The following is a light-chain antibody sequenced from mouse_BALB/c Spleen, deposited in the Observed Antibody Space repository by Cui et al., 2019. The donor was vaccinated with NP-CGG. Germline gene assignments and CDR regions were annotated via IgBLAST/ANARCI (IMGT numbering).Light chain of an antibody. Sequence: QAVVPQESALTTSPGETVTLTCRSSTGAVTTTNYANWVQEKPDHLFTGLIGGTNNRVPGVPARFSGSLIGDKAALTITRAQTEDEAIYFCALWYSNHWVFGGGTKLTVL. V-gene: IGLV1*01. J-gene: IGLJ1*01. CDR1: TGAVTTTNY. CDR2: GTN. CDR3: ALWYSNHWV.